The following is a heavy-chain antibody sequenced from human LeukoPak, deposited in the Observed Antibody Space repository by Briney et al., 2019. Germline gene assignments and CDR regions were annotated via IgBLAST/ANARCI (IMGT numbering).Heavy chain of an antibody. V-gene: IGHV1-2*02. Sequence: GASVKVSCKASGYTFTDYYIHWVRQAPGHGLQWMGWVNPHSGGTNFAPGFRGRVTMTRDTSISTAYMEMSRLRSDDTAVYYCALEIGYCTNGVCYRTEDFDYWGQGTLVTVSS. CDR1: GYTFTDYY. CDR2: VNPHSGGT. D-gene: IGHD2-8*01. J-gene: IGHJ4*02. CDR3: ALEIGYCTNGVCYRTEDFDY.